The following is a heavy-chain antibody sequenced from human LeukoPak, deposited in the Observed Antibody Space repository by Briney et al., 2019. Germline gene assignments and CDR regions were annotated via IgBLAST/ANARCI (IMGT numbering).Heavy chain of an antibody. CDR1: GGSFSGYY. J-gene: IGHJ4*02. D-gene: IGHD6-6*01. V-gene: IGHV4-34*01. CDR3: ARALAALDY. Sequence: SETLSLTCAVYGGSFSGYYWSWIRQPPGKGLEWIGEINHSGSTNYNPSLKSRVTISVDTFKNQFSLKLSSVTAADTAVYYCARALAALDYWGQGTLVTVSS. CDR2: INHSGST.